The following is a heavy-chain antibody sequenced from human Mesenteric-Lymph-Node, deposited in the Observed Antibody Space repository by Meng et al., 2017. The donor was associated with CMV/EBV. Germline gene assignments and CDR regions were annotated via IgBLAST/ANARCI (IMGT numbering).Heavy chain of an antibody. CDR2: IRYDGSNK. J-gene: IGHJ4*02. V-gene: IGHV3-30*02. CDR1: GFTFSSYG. D-gene: IGHD2-15*01. Sequence: GESLKISCAASGFTFSSYGMHWVRQAPGKGLEWVAFIRYDGSNKYYADSVKGRFTISRDNSKNTLYLQMNSLSSEDTAVYYCAKDSTGYCSGTGCYPPDYWGQGTLVTVSS. CDR3: AKDSTGYCSGTGCYPPDY.